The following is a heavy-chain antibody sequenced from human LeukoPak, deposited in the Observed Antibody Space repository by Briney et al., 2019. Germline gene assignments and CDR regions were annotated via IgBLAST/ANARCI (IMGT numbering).Heavy chain of an antibody. CDR3: ARQVGGSSWYGGAFDS. Sequence: GSLRLSCAASGFTVSSNYMSWVRQPPGKGLEWIGEIYHSGSTNYNPSLKSRVTISVDKSKNQFSLKLSSVTAADTAVYYCARQVGGSSWYGGAFDSWGQGTLVTVSS. V-gene: IGHV4-4*02. D-gene: IGHD6-13*01. J-gene: IGHJ4*02. CDR1: GFTVSSNY. CDR2: IYHSGST.